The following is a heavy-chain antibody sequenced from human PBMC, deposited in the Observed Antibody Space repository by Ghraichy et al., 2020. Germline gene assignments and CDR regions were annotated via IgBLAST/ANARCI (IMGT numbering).Heavy chain of an antibody. CDR1: GVSISSTNYY. Sequence: SETLSLTCTVSGVSISSTNYYCAWIRQPPGEGLEWIGTIHYSGSTYYNSSLKSRVIISVDTSRNQCSLKLRSVTTTDTAVYYCARHGRVGSGNFWAADSWGQGILVSVSS. CDR2: IHYSGST. V-gene: IGHV4-39*01. D-gene: IGHD1-26*01. CDR3: ARHGRVGSGNFWAADS. J-gene: IGHJ5*01.